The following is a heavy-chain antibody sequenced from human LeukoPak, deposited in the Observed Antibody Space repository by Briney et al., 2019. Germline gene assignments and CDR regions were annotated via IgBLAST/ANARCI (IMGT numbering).Heavy chain of an antibody. J-gene: IGHJ4*02. CDR2: ISSSSSTI. V-gene: IGHV3-48*04. CDR3: AKDWSYIDYHTGPI. Sequence: QPGGSLRLSCAASGFTFSSYSMNWVRQAPGKGLEWVSYISSSSSTIYYADSVKGRFTISRDNAKNSLYLQMNSLRTEDTAVYYCAKDWSYIDYHTGPIWGQGTLVTVSS. CDR1: GFTFSSYS. D-gene: IGHD3-10*01.